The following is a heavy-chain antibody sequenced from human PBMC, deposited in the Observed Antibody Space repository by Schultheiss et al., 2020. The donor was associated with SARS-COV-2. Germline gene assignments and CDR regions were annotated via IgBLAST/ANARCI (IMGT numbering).Heavy chain of an antibody. V-gene: IGHV3-7*01. J-gene: IGHJ4*02. D-gene: IGHD1-26*01. CDR2: INPGGTDK. CDR3: ARDYRYFDY. Sequence: GGSLRLSCAASGFTISSNWITWVRQAPGKGLEWVGNINPGGTDKFYAGSVRGRFTISRDNAQNLVYLQMNSLRADDTAVYYCARDYRYFDYWGQGTLVTVSS. CDR1: GFTISSNW.